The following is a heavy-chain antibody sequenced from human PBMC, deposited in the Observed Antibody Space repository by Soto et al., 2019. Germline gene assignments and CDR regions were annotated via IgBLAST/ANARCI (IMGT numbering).Heavy chain of an antibody. V-gene: IGHV3-30-3*01. D-gene: IGHD6-19*01. CDR3: ARVTQAVAADY. CDR2: ISYDGSNR. Sequence: PGGSLRLSCAASGLTLSNYAMRWVRQAPGKGLEWVAVISYDGSNRYYADSVKGRFTISRDNSKNTLYLQMNSLRAEDTAVYYCARVTQAVAADYWGQGTLVTVSS. J-gene: IGHJ4*02. CDR1: GLTLSNYA.